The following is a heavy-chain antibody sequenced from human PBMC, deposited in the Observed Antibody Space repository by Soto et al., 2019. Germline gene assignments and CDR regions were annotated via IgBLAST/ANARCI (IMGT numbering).Heavy chain of an antibody. J-gene: IGHJ6*02. CDR2: ISYDGSNK. CDR1: GFTFSSYG. Sequence: GGSLRLSCAASGFTFSSYGMHWVRQAPGKGLEWVAVISYDGSNKYYADSVKGRFTISRDNSKNTLYLQMNSLRAEDTAVYYCAKDLGFLEWLSHRYYYYGMDVWGQGTTVTVSS. D-gene: IGHD3-3*01. CDR3: AKDLGFLEWLSHRYYYYGMDV. V-gene: IGHV3-30*18.